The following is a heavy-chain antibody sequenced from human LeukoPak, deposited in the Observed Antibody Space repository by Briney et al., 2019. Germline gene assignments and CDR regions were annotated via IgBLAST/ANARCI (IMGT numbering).Heavy chain of an antibody. D-gene: IGHD3-10*01. CDR2: ISGSGGST. Sequence: PGGSLRLSCAASGFTFSSYAMGWVRQAPGKGLEWASAISGSGGSTYYADSVKGRFTISRDNSKNTLYLQMYSLRAEDTAVYYCAKSYGSGSPYYFDYWGQGTLVTVSS. CDR1: GFTFSSYA. CDR3: AKSYGSGSPYYFDY. V-gene: IGHV3-23*01. J-gene: IGHJ4*02.